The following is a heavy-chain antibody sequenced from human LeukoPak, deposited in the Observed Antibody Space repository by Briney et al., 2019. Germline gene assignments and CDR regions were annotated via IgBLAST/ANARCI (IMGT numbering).Heavy chain of an antibody. Sequence: PGGSLRLSCAASGFTFSTYWMTWVRQAPGKGLEWVANMKQDGSDKNYVDSVKGRFTISRDNDKNSLYLQMNSLRAEDTAVYYCARGGFGGLRSYWGQGTLVTVSS. V-gene: IGHV3-7*02. J-gene: IGHJ4*02. CDR3: ARGGFGGLRSY. D-gene: IGHD5-12*01. CDR1: GFTFSTYW. CDR2: MKQDGSDK.